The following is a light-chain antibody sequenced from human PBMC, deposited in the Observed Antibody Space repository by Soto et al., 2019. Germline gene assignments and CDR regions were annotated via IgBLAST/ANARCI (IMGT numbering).Light chain of an antibody. J-gene: IGKJ1*01. Sequence: EIVMTQSPATLSVSPGERATLSCRASQSVRTTVAWYQQRPGQAPRLLIYDASTRATGVPARFSGGGSGTDFPLTVTSLQFEDFGIYNCQQYSDWPTTFGQVTKVEIK. CDR1: QSVRTT. CDR3: QQYSDWPTT. CDR2: DAS. V-gene: IGKV3-15*01.